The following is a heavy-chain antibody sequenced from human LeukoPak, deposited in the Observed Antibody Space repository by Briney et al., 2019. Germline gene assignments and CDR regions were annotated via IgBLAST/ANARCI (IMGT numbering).Heavy chain of an antibody. CDR3: ARANALYCSSTSCLSDY. Sequence: ASVKVSCKASGYTFTGYYMHWVRQAPGQGLEWMAWINPNSGGTYYAQNFHDRITMTRDTSISTAYMELSRLRSDDTAIYYCARANALYCSSTSCLSDYWGQGTLVTVSS. J-gene: IGHJ4*02. V-gene: IGHV1-2*02. CDR1: GYTFTGYY. CDR2: INPNSGGT. D-gene: IGHD2-2*01.